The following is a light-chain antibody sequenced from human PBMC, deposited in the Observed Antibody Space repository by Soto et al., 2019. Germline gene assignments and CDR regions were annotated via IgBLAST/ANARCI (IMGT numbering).Light chain of an antibody. V-gene: IGLV1-40*01. Sequence: QSVLTQPPSVSGAPGQRVTISCTGISSNIGAGYDVHWYQQLPGTAPKLLIYSNNNRPSGVPDRFSGSKSGTSASLAITGLQAEDEADYYCQSYDSSLSGSVFGGGTKLTVL. CDR2: SNN. CDR1: SSNIGAGYD. J-gene: IGLJ3*02. CDR3: QSYDSSLSGSV.